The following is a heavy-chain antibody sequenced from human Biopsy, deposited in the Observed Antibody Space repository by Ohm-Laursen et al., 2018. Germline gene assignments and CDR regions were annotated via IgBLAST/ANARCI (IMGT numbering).Heavy chain of an antibody. D-gene: IGHD3-16*01. Sequence: SLRLSCAASGFTFSDYAMNWVRQAPGKRLEWVASFVGSGGGGSTYHADSVKGRFTVSRDNSKNTLYLQMNSLTAEDTAIYYCTRAYRYGLDAFDMWGQGTMVTVSS. V-gene: IGHV3-23*01. J-gene: IGHJ3*02. CDR2: FVGSGGGGST. CDR3: TRAYRYGLDAFDM. CDR1: GFTFSDYA.